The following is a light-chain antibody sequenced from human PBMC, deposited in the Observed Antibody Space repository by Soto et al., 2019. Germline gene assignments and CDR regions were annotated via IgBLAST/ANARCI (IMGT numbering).Light chain of an antibody. J-gene: IGLJ1*01. CDR2: DVS. Sequence: QSARTQPRSVSGSPGQSVTISCTGTSSDVVGYNYVSWYQQHPGKAPKLMIYDVSKRPSGVPDRFSGSKSGNTASLTISGLQAEDEADYYCCSYAGTYTYVFGTGTKVTVL. CDR1: SSDVVGYNY. V-gene: IGLV2-11*01. CDR3: CSYAGTYTYV.